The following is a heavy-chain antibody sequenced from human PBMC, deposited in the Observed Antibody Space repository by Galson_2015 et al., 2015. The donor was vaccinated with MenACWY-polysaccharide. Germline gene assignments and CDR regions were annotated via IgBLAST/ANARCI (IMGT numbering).Heavy chain of an antibody. J-gene: IGHJ4*02. CDR1: GYTFTNYA. CDR3: VRNSKQIASTVPMGRFGY. CDR2: INTNTGNP. Sequence: SVKVSCKASGYTFTNYAMNWVRQAPGQGLEWLGWINTNTGNPTYAQGFTGRFVFSLDTSVSTAYLQISSLKAEDTAVYYCVRNSKQIASTVPMGRFGYWGQGTLVTVSS. V-gene: IGHV7-4-1*02. D-gene: IGHD4-17*01.